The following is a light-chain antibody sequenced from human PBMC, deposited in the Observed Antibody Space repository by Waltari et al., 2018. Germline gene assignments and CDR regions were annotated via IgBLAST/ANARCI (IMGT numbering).Light chain of an antibody. J-gene: IGLJ2*01. V-gene: IGLV2-11*01. Sequence: QSALTQPRSVSGTPGQSVTISCTGTSSDVGGYHYVSWYQQHPGEGPKLLIYEVNKRPSGVPDRFSGSKSGNTASLTISGLRTEDEADYYCFSYEGGPRIFGGGTKLTVL. CDR2: EVN. CDR3: FSYEGGPRI. CDR1: SSDVGGYHY.